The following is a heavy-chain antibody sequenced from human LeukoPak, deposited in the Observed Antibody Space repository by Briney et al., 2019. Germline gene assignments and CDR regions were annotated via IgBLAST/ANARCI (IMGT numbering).Heavy chain of an antibody. J-gene: IGHJ5*02. D-gene: IGHD2-21*02. CDR3: AGHALVTSISTYNWFDP. Sequence: PSETLSLTCSVSGGSISTSDNHWDWIRQPPGKGLEWIGSMFYGGRTFYSPSLKSRVTISVDTSKNQYSLRLNSVTAADTAVYYCAGHALVTSISTYNWFDPWGQGTLVTVSS. V-gene: IGHV4-39*01. CDR2: MFYGGRT. CDR1: GGSISTSDNH.